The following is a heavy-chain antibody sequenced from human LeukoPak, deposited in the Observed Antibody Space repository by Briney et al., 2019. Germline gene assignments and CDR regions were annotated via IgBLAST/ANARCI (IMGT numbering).Heavy chain of an antibody. CDR1: GFTFSSYW. CDR3: TTVSNDILTGYYPTFGY. V-gene: IGHV3-7*01. D-gene: IGHD3-9*01. CDR2: IKQDGSEK. J-gene: IGHJ4*02. Sequence: GGSLRLSCAASGFTFSSYWMSWVRQAPGKGLEWVANIKQDGSEKYYVDSVKGRFTISRDNAKNSLYLQMNSLRAEDTAVYYCTTVSNDILTGYYPTFGYWGQGTLVTVSS.